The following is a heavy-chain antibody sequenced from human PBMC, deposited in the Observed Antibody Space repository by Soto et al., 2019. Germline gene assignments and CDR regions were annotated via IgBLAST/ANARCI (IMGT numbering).Heavy chain of an antibody. V-gene: IGHV3-30-3*01. Sequence: GGSLRLSCAASGFTFSSYAMHWVRQAPGKGLEWVAVISYDGSNKYYADSVKGRFTISRGNSKNTLYLQMNSLRAEDTAVYYCARRLTSGLGTVGALDYWGQGTLVTVSS. CDR1: GFTFSSYA. J-gene: IGHJ4*02. CDR3: ARRLTSGLGTVGALDY. D-gene: IGHD1-26*01. CDR2: ISYDGSNK.